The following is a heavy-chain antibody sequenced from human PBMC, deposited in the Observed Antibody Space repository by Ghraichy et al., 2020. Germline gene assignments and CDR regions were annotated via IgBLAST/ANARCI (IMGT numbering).Heavy chain of an antibody. D-gene: IGHD6-13*01. CDR2: IYYSGST. V-gene: IGHV4-39*01. CDR3: ARVVGSSGGYYYYYYYYMDV. Sequence: SQTLSLTCTVSGGSISSSSYYWGWIRQPPGKGLEWIGSIYYSGSTYYNPSLKSRVTISVDTSKNQFSLKLSSVTAADTAVYYCARVVGSSGGYYYYYYYYMDVWGKGTTVTVSS. J-gene: IGHJ6*03. CDR1: GGSISSSSYY.